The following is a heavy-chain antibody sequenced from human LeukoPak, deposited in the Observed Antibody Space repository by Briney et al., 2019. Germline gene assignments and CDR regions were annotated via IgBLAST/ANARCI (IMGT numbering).Heavy chain of an antibody. CDR3: ARVGYSSGWYLFDP. D-gene: IGHD6-19*01. V-gene: IGHV3-11*01. Sequence: GGSLRLSCAASGFTFSDYYMSWIRQAPGKGLEWVSYISSSGSTIYYAGSVKGRFTISRDNAKNSLYLQMNSLRAEDTAVYYCARVGYSSGWYLFDPWGQGTLVTVSS. J-gene: IGHJ5*02. CDR2: ISSSGSTI. CDR1: GFTFSDYY.